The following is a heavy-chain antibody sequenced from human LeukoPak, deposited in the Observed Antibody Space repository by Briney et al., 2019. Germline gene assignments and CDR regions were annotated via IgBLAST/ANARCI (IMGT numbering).Heavy chain of an antibody. CDR1: GGSFSGYY. D-gene: IGHD6-19*01. CDR2: INHSGST. CDR3: ARAVGWYCHFDY. V-gene: IGHV4-34*01. Sequence: PSETLSLTCAVYGGSFSGYYWSWIRQPPGKGLEWIGEINHSGSTNYNPSLKSRVTISVDTSKNQFSLKLSSVTAADTAVYYCARAVGWYCHFDYWGQGTLVNVSS. J-gene: IGHJ4*02.